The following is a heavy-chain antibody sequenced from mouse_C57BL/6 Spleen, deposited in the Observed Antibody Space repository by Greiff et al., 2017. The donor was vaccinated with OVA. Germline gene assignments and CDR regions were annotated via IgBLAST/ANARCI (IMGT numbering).Heavy chain of an antibody. D-gene: IGHD1-1*01. CDR3: EREGYGSSPAWFAY. CDR1: GFTFSSYA. Sequence: DVQLQESGGGLVKPGGSLKLSCAASGFTFSSYAMSWVRQTPEKRLEWVATISDGGSYTYYPDNVKGRFTISRDNAKNNLYLQMSHLKSEDTAMYYCEREGYGSSPAWFAYWGQGTLVTVSA. CDR2: ISDGGSYT. J-gene: IGHJ3*01. V-gene: IGHV5-4*01.